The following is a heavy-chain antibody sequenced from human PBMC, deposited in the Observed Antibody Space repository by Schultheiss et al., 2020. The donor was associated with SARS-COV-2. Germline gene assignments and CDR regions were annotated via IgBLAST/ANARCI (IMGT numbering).Heavy chain of an antibody. V-gene: IGHV4-59*01. CDR2: IYYSGTT. J-gene: IGHJ5*02. CDR1: GGSISSYY. CDR3: ARVRAGYSLNWFDP. D-gene: IGHD6-13*01. Sequence: SQTLSLTCTVSGGSISSYYWSWIRQPPGKGLEWIGYIYYSGTTKYNPSLKSRVTISLDTPKNQFSLKLSSVTAADTAVYYCARVRAGYSLNWFDPWGQGTLVTVSS.